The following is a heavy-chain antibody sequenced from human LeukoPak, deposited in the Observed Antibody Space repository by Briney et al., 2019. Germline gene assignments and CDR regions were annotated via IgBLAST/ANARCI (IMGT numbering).Heavy chain of an antibody. CDR2: ISWNSGSI. V-gene: IGHV3-9*01. CDR3: AKDIIEEFIWDVFYI. J-gene: IGHJ3*02. Sequence: GRSLRLSCAASGFTFDDYAMHWVRQAPGKGLEWVSGISWNSGSIGYADSVKGRFTISRDNAKNSLYLQMNSLRAEATAFYSCAKDIIEEFIWDVFYIWGAGAMVTVSS. D-gene: IGHD3-10*01. CDR1: GFTFDDYA.